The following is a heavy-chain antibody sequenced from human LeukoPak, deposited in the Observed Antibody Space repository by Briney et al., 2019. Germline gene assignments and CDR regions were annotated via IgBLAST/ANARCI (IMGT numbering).Heavy chain of an antibody. J-gene: IGHJ4*02. CDR2: SGGDGGST. D-gene: IGHD5-12*01. CDR1: GFTFSSYD. V-gene: IGHV3-23*01. Sequence: GGSLRLSCAASGFTFSSYDMSWVRQAPGKGLEWVSASGGDGGSTYYADSVKGRFTISRDNSKNTLYLQMNSLRAEDTAVYYCARDGYGHRNFDYWGQGTLVIVSS. CDR3: ARDGYGHRNFDY.